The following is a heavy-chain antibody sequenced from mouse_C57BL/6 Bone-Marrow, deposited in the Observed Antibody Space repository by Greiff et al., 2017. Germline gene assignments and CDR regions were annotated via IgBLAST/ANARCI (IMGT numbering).Heavy chain of an antibody. J-gene: IGHJ2*01. Sequence: QVQLQQPGAELVKPGASVKMSCKASGYTFTSYWITWVKQRPGQGLEWIGDIYPGSGSTNYTETFKSKATLTVDTSYSTAYMQLSSLTSEDSAVYYCARGITTVVAGDYWGQGTTLTVSS. V-gene: IGHV1-55*01. D-gene: IGHD1-1*01. CDR2: IYPGSGST. CDR1: GYTFTSYW. CDR3: ARGITTVVAGDY.